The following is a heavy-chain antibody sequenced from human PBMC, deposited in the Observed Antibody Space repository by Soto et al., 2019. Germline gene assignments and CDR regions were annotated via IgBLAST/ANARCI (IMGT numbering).Heavy chain of an antibody. V-gene: IGHV4-38-2*02. CDR3: ARVPMVIRDSDHFGVDV. CDR2: ISHSGTT. D-gene: IGHD2-21*01. Sequence: SETLSLTCPVSGFPISSTYSWGWIRQPPGKGLEWIGSISHSGTTSYSPSLTSRVSISVDTSKNQVSLKLTSVTAADTAVYFCARVPMVIRDSDHFGVDVWGHGTTVTVSS. CDR1: GFPISSTYS. J-gene: IGHJ6*02.